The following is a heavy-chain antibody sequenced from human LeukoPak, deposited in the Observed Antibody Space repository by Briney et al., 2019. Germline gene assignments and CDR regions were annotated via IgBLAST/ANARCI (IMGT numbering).Heavy chain of an antibody. V-gene: IGHV4-59*01. Sequence: SETLSLTCTVSGGSISSYYWSWIRQPPGKGLEWIGYIYYSGSTNYNPSLKSRVTISVDTSKNQFSLKLSSVTAADTAVYYCARVGVGGTLWFGNNWFDPWGQGTLVTVSS. CDR1: GGSISSYY. CDR2: IYYSGST. CDR3: ARVGVGGTLWFGNNWFDP. J-gene: IGHJ5*02. D-gene: IGHD3-10*01.